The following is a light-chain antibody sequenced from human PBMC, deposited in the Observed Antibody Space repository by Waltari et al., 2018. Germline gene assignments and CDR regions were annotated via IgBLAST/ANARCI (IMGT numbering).Light chain of an antibody. CDR1: PSVNSSY. CDR2: GAS. Sequence: EIVLTQSPGTLSLSPGERATISCRASPSVNSSYLAWYQQKPGQAPRLLIYGASSRATGIPDRFSGSGSGTDFTLTISRLEPDDFAVYYCQQYGSSPPITFGQGTRLEIK. V-gene: IGKV3-20*01. CDR3: QQYGSSPPIT. J-gene: IGKJ5*01.